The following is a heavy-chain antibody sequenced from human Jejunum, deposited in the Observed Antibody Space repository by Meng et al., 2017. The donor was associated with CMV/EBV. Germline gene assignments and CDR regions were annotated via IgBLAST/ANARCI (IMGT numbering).Heavy chain of an antibody. Sequence: CTVSGGYSNSGDYSWSWTRQHPGKGLEWIGYIYRSGTTYHNPSLKSRVAISVDTSKNQFSLNLNSVTAADTAVYFCARGSGGVTGFDYWGQGSLVTVSS. V-gene: IGHV4-31*03. D-gene: IGHD3-16*01. J-gene: IGHJ4*02. CDR1: GGYSNSGDYS. CDR2: IYRSGTT. CDR3: ARGSGGVTGFDY.